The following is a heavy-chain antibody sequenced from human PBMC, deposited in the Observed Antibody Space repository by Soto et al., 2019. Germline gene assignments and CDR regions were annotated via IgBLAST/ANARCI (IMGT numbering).Heavy chain of an antibody. D-gene: IGHD2-2*01. J-gene: IGHJ6*02. V-gene: IGHV6-1*01. CDR2: TYYRSKWYN. CDR3: AREDCSSTSCYQYYYGMDV. CDR1: GDSVSSNSAA. Sequence: SQTLSLTCAISGDSVSSNSAAWNGISHSPSRCLEWLGRTYYRSKWYNDYAVSVKSRITINPDTSKNQFSLQLNSVTPEDTAVYYCAREDCSSTSCYQYYYGMDVWGQGTTVTVSS.